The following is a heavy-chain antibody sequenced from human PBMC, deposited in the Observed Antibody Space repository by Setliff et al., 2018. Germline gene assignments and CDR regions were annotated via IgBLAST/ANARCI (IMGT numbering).Heavy chain of an antibody. D-gene: IGHD2-21*02. J-gene: IGHJ6*03. CDR1: GGAFSNYG. Sequence: ASVKVSCKASGGAFSNYGITWVRQAPGQGLEWMGGIIPIFGTTTYAQKFLGRVTITTDESSSTGYMELSSLRSEDTAVYFCARESVVVVTTTNYYYYIDVWGEGTTVTSP. CDR3: ARESVVVVTTTNYYYYIDV. V-gene: IGHV1-69*05. CDR2: IIPIFGTT.